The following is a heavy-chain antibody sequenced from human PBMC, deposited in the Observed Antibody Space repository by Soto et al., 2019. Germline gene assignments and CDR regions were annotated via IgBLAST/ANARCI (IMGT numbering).Heavy chain of an antibody. CDR3: AAGYYFCDY. CDR2: ISEDGSNK. V-gene: IGHV3-30*03. CDR1: GVTFSSYG. J-gene: IGHJ4*02. D-gene: IGHD3-16*01. Sequence: QVLLVESGGGVVQPGRSVRLSCAASGVTFSSYGMHWVRQAPGKGLEWVAVISEDGSNKHYADSVKGRFTISRDNSKNTLYLQMNSLRAEYTAVYYCAAGYYFCDYWGQGTLVTVSS.